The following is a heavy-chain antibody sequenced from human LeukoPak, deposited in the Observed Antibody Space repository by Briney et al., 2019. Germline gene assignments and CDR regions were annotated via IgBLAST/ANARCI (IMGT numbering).Heavy chain of an antibody. CDR3: AGAARRGDYMDV. CDR1: GGTFSSYA. Sequence: SVKVSCKASGGTFSSYAISWVRQAPGQGLEWMGGIIPIFGTANYAQKFQGRVTITADESTSTAYMELSSLRSEDTAVYYCAGAARRGDYMDVWGKGTTVTVSS. D-gene: IGHD6-6*01. CDR2: IIPIFGTA. J-gene: IGHJ6*03. V-gene: IGHV1-69*13.